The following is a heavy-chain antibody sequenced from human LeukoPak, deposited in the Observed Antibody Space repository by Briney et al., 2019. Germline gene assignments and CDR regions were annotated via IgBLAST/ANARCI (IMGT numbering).Heavy chain of an antibody. CDR3: ARVSCTSSATCYAGFDY. Sequence: PSETLSLTCAVSGYSISSGYYWGWIRQPPGKGLEWIGYIYYSGSTNYNPSLKSRVTMSIDTSKNHFSLKLSSVTAADTAVYYCARVSCTSSATCYAGFDYWGQGTLVTVSS. D-gene: IGHD2-2*01. J-gene: IGHJ4*02. V-gene: IGHV4-61*03. CDR2: IYYSGST. CDR1: GYSISSGYY.